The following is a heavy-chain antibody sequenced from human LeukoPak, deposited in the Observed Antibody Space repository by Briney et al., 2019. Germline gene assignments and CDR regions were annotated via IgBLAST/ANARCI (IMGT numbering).Heavy chain of an antibody. CDR3: GRPYADLGGDFDH. V-gene: IGHV3-73*01. J-gene: IGHJ4*02. Sequence: PGGSLRLSCAASGFTFSGSAIHWVRQASGKGLEWVGRIRSKVNNYATEYAASVRGRFTISRDDSKNTAYLQMNSLKIEDTAVYYCGRPYADLGGDFDHWGQGTLVTVSS. CDR1: GFTFSGSA. CDR2: IRSKVNNYAT. D-gene: IGHD4-17*01.